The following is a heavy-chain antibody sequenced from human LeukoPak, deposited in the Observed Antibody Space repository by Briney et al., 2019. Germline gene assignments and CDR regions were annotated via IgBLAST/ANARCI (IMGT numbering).Heavy chain of an antibody. J-gene: IGHJ4*02. CDR3: ARVAATFEFDY. D-gene: IGHD2-15*01. Sequence: GGSLRLSCAASGFTFSDYYMSWIRQAPGKGLEWVSYISSSGSTIYYADSAKGRFTISRDNAKNSLYLQMNSLRAEDTAVYYCARVAATFEFDYWGQGTLVTVSS. CDR1: GFTFSDYY. CDR2: ISSSGSTI. V-gene: IGHV3-11*04.